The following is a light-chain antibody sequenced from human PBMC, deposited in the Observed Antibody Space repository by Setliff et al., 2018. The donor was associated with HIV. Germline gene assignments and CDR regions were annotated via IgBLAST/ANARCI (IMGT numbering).Light chain of an antibody. J-gene: IGLJ1*01. V-gene: IGLV2-14*03. CDR2: DVS. CDR3: SSYTSSSSDV. Sequence: QSALTQPASVSGSPGQSITISCTGTSSDVGGYNYVSWYQQQPGKAPKLMIYDVSNRTSGVSNRFSGSKSGNTASLTISGLQAEDEADYYCSSYTSSSSDVFGTGTKVTVL. CDR1: SSDVGGYNY.